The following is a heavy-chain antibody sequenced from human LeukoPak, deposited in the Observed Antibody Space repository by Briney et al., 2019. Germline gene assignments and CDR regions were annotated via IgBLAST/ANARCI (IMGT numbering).Heavy chain of an antibody. CDR2: IKKKTDGGTT. CDR1: GFTFSNAW. V-gene: IGHV3-15*01. J-gene: IGHJ4*02. D-gene: IGHD3-22*01. CDR3: TTEYYYDNSGLFDY. Sequence: GGSLRLSCAVSGFTFSNAWMSWVRQAPGKGLEWVGRIKKKTDGGTTDCAAPVKGRFTISRDDSKNTLYLQMNSLKTEDTAVYYCTTEYYYDNSGLFDYWGQGTLVTVSS.